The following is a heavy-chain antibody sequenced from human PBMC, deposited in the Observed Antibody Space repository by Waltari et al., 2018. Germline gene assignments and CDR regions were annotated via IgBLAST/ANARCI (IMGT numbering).Heavy chain of an antibody. J-gene: IGHJ4*02. V-gene: IGHV1-18*04. CDR2: VSPHNGDT. Sequence: QVHLVQSGAEVEKPGASVKVPCKAIGYTFTRYGISWVRQAPGQGLEWMGWVSPHNGDTDYAQKFQGRVTMATDTFMNTAYMELRSLRPDDTAVYYCARGAPYGDYLPCDYWGQGTLVTVSS. CDR3: ARGAPYGDYLPCDY. CDR1: GYTFTRYG. D-gene: IGHD4-17*01.